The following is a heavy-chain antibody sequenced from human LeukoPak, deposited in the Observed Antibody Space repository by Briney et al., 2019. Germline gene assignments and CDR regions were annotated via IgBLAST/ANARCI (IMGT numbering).Heavy chain of an antibody. CDR2: IVVGSGNT. D-gene: IGHD6-13*01. J-gene: IGHJ4*02. CDR3: AAEAAAGTFYFDY. CDR1: GFTFTSSA. V-gene: IGHV1-58*01. Sequence: SVKVSCEASGFTFTSSAVQWVRQARGQRLEWIGWIVVGSGNTNYAQKFQERVTITRDMSTSTAYMELSSLRSEDTAVYYCAAEAAAGTFYFDYWGQGTLVTVSS.